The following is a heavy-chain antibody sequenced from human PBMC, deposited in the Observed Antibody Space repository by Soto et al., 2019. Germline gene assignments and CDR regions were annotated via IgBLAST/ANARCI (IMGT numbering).Heavy chain of an antibody. V-gene: IGHV4-39*01. CDR3: VSQRTSVLTQAYFDY. CDR2: VYYRGRS. J-gene: IGHJ4*02. Sequence: SETLSLACTVSGGSVSNSNYYWGWVHQSPGKGLEWIGSVYYRGRSYSKWSVKSRVTISVDTSKNQFSLNLNSVTASDTAVYYCVSQRTSVLTQAYFDYWGPGALVTVSS. CDR1: GGSVSNSNYY. D-gene: IGHD2-8*01.